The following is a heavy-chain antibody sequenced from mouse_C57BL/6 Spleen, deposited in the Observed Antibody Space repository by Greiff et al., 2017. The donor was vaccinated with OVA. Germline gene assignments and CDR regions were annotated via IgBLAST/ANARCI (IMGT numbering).Heavy chain of an antibody. D-gene: IGHD1-1*01. CDR3: AREGDYYGSSYDWYFDV. J-gene: IGHJ1*03. Sequence: EVQVVESGPGLVKPSQSLSLTCSVTGYSITSGYYWNWIRQFPGNKLEWMGYISYDGSNNYNPSLKNRISITRDTSKNQFFLKLNSVTTEDTATYYCAREGDYYGSSYDWYFDVWGTGTTVTVSS. V-gene: IGHV3-6*01. CDR2: ISYDGSN. CDR1: GYSITSGYY.